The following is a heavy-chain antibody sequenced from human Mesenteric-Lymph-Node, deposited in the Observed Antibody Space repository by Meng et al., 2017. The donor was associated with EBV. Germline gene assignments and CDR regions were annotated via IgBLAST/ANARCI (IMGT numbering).Heavy chain of an antibody. CDR1: GYTFRSYG. CDR3: SKVWAP. V-gene: IGHV3-30*18. D-gene: IGHD3-16*01. J-gene: IGHJ5*02. Sequence: VRLCGSGGGWSQPGGSLRLSWAASGYTFRSYGMHWVRQAPGKGLEWLAVISSDGNDKYYADSVKGRFTSSRDNSKNTVYLQMNSLGVEDTAMYYCSKVWAPWGQGTLVTVSS. CDR2: ISSDGNDK.